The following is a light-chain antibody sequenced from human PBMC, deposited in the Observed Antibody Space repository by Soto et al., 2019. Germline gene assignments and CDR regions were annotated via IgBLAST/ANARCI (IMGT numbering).Light chain of an antibody. CDR3: QHRSNWPPT. Sequence: EIVLTQSPATLTLSPGERATLSCRASQSVSIYLAWFQQKPGQAPRLLIYDTSNRATGIPARFSGSGSGTDFTITISSLEPEDFAIYYCQHRSNWPPTFGGGTKVEIK. J-gene: IGKJ4*01. CDR1: QSVSIY. CDR2: DTS. V-gene: IGKV3-11*01.